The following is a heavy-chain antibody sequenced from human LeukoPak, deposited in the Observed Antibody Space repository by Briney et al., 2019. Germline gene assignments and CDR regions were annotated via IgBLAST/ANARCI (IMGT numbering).Heavy chain of an antibody. J-gene: IGHJ4*02. CDR2: IKQDGSEK. Sequence: GGSLRLSCAASGFTFSSYWMSWVRQAPGKGLEWVANIKQDGSEKYYVDSVKGRFTISRDNAKNSLYLQMNSLRAEDTDVYYCARDRVGGSSYGTPFDYWGQGALVTVSS. D-gene: IGHD5-18*01. CDR1: GFTFSSYW. CDR3: ARDRVGGSSYGTPFDY. V-gene: IGHV3-7*01.